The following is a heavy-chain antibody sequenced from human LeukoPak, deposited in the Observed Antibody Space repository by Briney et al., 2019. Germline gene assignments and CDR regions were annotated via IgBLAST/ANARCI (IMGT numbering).Heavy chain of an antibody. D-gene: IGHD3-3*01. V-gene: IGHV3-30-3*01. Sequence: GGSLRLSCAASGFTFSSYAMHWVRQAPGKGLEWVAAISYDGSNKYYADSVKGRFTISRDNSKNTLYLQMNSLRAEDTAVYYCARGPTYYDFWSGYYTGIPSFDYWGQGTLVTVSS. CDR3: ARGPTYYDFWSGYYTGIPSFDY. J-gene: IGHJ4*02. CDR2: ISYDGSNK. CDR1: GFTFSSYA.